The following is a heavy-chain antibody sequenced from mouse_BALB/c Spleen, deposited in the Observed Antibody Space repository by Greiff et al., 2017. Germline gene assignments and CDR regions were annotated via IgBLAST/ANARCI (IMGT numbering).Heavy chain of an antibody. CDR3: ARQYYGSSYGGAMDY. Sequence: EVKLMESGGDLVKPGGSLKLSCAASGFTFSSYGMSWVRQTPDKRLEWVATISSGGSYTYYPDSVKGRFTISRDNAKNTLYLQMSSLKSEDTAMYYCARQYYGSSYGGAMDYWGQGTSVTVSS. V-gene: IGHV5-6*01. CDR2: ISSGGSYT. CDR1: GFTFSSYG. J-gene: IGHJ4*01. D-gene: IGHD1-1*01.